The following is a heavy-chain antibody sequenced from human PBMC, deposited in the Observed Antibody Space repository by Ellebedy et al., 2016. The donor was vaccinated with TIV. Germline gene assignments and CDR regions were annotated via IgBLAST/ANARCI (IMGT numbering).Heavy chain of an antibody. CDR3: ARWDGTGGTFQGPYDY. J-gene: IGHJ4*02. CDR1: GGTFSNYA. Sequence: AASVKVSCKASGGTFSNYAINWVRQAPGQGLELMGRIIPMLGIADYAQNFQGRVTFTADKSTTTAYMDLSSLRSEDTAVYYCARWDGTGGTFQGPYDYWGQGTLVDVTS. CDR2: IIPMLGIA. D-gene: IGHD2-8*02. V-gene: IGHV1-69*04.